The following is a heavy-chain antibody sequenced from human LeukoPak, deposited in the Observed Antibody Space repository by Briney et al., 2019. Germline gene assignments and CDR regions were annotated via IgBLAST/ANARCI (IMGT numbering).Heavy chain of an antibody. D-gene: IGHD3-16*01. CDR3: AKDGGMYYYYGMDV. V-gene: IGHV3-9*01. Sequence: PGGSLRLSCGDSGVSFSNYWMTWVRQAPGKGLEWVSGISWNSGSIGYADSVKGRFTISRDNAKNSLYLQMNSLRAEDTALYYCAKDGGMYYYYGMDVWGQGTTVTVSS. CDR1: GVSFSNYW. J-gene: IGHJ6*02. CDR2: ISWNSGSI.